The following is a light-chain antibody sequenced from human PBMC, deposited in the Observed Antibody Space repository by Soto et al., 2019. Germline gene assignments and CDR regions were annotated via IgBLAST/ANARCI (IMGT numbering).Light chain of an antibody. CDR3: QAWEDTTGVV. V-gene: IGLV3-1*01. Sequence: SYELTQPPSVSVSPGQTASITCSGGDLGNRYACWYQQKPGQSPVLVIYLDTKRPSGIPESFSGSNSGNTATLTISGTQAVDEADYYCQAWEDTTGVVFGGGTKLTVL. J-gene: IGLJ2*01. CDR1: DLGNRY. CDR2: LDT.